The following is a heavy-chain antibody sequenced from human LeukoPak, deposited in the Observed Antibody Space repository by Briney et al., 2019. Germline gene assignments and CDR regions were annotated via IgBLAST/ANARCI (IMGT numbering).Heavy chain of an antibody. CDR2: ISSSSSYI. Sequence: TGGSLRLSCAASGFTFSSYSMNWVRQAPGKGLEWFSSISSSSSYIYYADSVKGRFTISRDNAKNSLYLQMNSLRAEDAAVYYCARSGSYGSGSNNDYWGQGTLVTVSS. J-gene: IGHJ4*02. V-gene: IGHV3-21*01. CDR3: ARSGSYGSGSNNDY. CDR1: GFTFSSYS. D-gene: IGHD3-10*01.